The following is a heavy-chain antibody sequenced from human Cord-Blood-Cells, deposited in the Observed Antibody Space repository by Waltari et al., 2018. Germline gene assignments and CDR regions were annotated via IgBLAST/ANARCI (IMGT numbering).Heavy chain of an antibody. CDR3: AKEKRLPYNAFDI. CDR2: ISGSGGST. D-gene: IGHD3-16*01. CDR1: GFTFSSYA. V-gene: IGHV3-23*01. Sequence: EVQLLVSGGGLVQPGGSLRLYCAASGFTFSSYAMSWVRQAPGKGREWVSAISGSGGSTYYADSVKGRFTISRDNSKNTLYLQMNSLRAEDTAVYYCAKEKRLPYNAFDIWGQGTMVTVSS. J-gene: IGHJ3*02.